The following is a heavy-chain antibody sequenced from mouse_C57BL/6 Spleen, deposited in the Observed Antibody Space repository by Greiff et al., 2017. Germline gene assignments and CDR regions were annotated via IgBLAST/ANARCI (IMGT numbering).Heavy chain of an antibody. Sequence: VQLQQSGAELVRPGSSVKMSCKTSGYTFTSYGINWVKQRPGQGLEWIGYIDIGNGYTEYNEKFKGKATMTSDKSSSTAYMQLSSLTSEESAIYCCARSRDWFDYWGQGTTLTVSS. J-gene: IGHJ2*01. CDR1: GYTFTSYG. D-gene: IGHD4-1*01. V-gene: IGHV1-58*01. CDR3: ARSRDWFDY. CDR2: IDIGNGYT.